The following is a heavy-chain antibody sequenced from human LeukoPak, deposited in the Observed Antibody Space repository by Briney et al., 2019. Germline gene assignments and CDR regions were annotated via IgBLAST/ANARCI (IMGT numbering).Heavy chain of an antibody. CDR2: INPNSGGT. J-gene: IGHJ6*02. CDR3: ARLGYNWNSLGMDV. V-gene: IGHV1-2*06. D-gene: IGHD1-7*01. Sequence: ASVKVSCKASGYTFTCYYMHWVRQAPGQGLEWMGRINPNSGGTNYAQKFQGRVTMTRDTSISTAYMELSRLRSDDTAVYYCARLGYNWNSLGMDVWGQGTTVTVSS. CDR1: GYTFTCYY.